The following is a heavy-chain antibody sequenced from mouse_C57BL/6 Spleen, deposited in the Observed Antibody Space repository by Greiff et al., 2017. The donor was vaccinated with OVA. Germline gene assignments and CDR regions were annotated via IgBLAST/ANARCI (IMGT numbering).Heavy chain of an antibody. CDR3: ARRDGYVQYYFDY. CDR1: GYTFTSYW. Sequence: QVQLQQPGTELVKPGASVKLSCKASGYTFTSYWMNWVKQRPGKGLEWIGNINPSNGGTNYNEKFKSKATLTVDKSSSTAYMQLSSLTSEDSAVYYCARRDGYVQYYFDYWGQGTTLTVSA. V-gene: IGHV1-53*01. J-gene: IGHJ2*01. D-gene: IGHD2-2*01. CDR2: INPSNGGT.